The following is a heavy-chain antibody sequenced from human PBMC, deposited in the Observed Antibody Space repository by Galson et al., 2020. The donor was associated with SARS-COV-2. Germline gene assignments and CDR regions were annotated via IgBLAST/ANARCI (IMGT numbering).Heavy chain of an antibody. CDR1: GYSLTSYD. CDR2: MNPKTANT. Sequence: ASVKVSCKASGYSLTSYDMNWVRQAPGQGLEWMGWMNPKTANTVYAQKFQGRITLTRDTSTRTAYLELNNLRSEDTAVYYCARSHGWDHCYYYAMDVWGQGTTVTVSS. J-gene: IGHJ6*02. CDR3: ARSHGWDHCYYYAMDV. D-gene: IGHD3-10*01. V-gene: IGHV1-8*01.